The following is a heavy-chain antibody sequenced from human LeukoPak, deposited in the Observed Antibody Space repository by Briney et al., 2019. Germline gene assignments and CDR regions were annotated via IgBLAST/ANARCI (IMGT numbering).Heavy chain of an antibody. CDR3: AAPSRIQLDY. D-gene: IGHD5-18*01. J-gene: IGHJ4*02. Sequence: SVKVSCKASRFTFTSSAVQWVRQARGRRLEWIGWIVVGSGNTNYAQMFQGRVTITRDMSTSTAYMELSSLRSEDTAVYYCAAPSRIQLDYWGQGTLVTVSS. CDR2: IVVGSGNT. CDR1: RFTFTSSA. V-gene: IGHV1-58*01.